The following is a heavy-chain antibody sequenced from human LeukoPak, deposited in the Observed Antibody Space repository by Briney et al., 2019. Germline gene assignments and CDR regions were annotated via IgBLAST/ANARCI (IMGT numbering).Heavy chain of an antibody. CDR1: GYTFTGYY. D-gene: IGHD6-13*01. J-gene: IGHJ4*02. V-gene: IGHV1-8*02. CDR3: ARGPRRVGSSWYNRLY. Sequence: GASVKVSCKASGYTFTGYYMHWVRQAPGQGLEWMGWMNPNSGNTGYAQKFQGRVTMTRNTSISTAYMELSSLRSEDTAVYYCARGPRRVGSSWYNRLYWGQGTLVTVSS. CDR2: MNPNSGNT.